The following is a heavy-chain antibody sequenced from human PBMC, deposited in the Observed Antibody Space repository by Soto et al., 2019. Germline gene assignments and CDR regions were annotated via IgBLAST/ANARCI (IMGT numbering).Heavy chain of an antibody. CDR1: GFTFSSYA. Sequence: PGGSLRLSCAASGFTFSSYAMSWVRQAPGEGLDWVSAISGSGGSTYYADSVKGRFTISRYNSKNTLYLQMNSLRAEDTAVYYCAKDLADTAMAHYSYGLEVWVQGTPVTVSS. J-gene: IGHJ6*02. D-gene: IGHD5-18*01. CDR2: ISGSGGST. V-gene: IGHV3-23*01. CDR3: AKDLADTAMAHYSYGLEV.